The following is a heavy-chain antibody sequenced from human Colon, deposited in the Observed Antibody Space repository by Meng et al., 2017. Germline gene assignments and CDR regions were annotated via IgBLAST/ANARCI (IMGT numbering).Heavy chain of an antibody. CDR3: ATSRPDTSNYYPFAD. V-gene: IGHV4-31*03. CDR2: IYYSGST. D-gene: IGHD3-22*01. CDR1: GGSISYGGSY. Sequence: SETLSLTCTVSGGSISYGGSYWSWIRQHPGKGLEWIGYIYYSGSTYYNPSLKSRVTISVDTSKNQFSLKLSSVTAADTAMYYCATSRPDTSNYYPFADWGQGKLVNVSS. J-gene: IGHJ4*02.